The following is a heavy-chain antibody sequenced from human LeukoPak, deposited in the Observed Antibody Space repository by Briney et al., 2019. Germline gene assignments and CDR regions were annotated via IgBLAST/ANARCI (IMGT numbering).Heavy chain of an antibody. J-gene: IGHJ4*02. D-gene: IGHD2-21*02. V-gene: IGHV3-23*01. Sequence: PGGSLRLSCAASGFTFSSYAMSRVRQAPGKGLEWVSAISGSGAGTYYADSVKGRFTISRDNSKNTLYLQMNSLRAEDTAVYYCAKDRQEVGGGVTHDYWGQGTLVTVSS. CDR3: AKDRQEVGGGVTHDY. CDR1: GFTFSSYA. CDR2: ISGSGAGT.